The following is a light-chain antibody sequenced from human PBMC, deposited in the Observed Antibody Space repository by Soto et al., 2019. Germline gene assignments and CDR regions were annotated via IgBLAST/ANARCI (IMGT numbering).Light chain of an antibody. CDR3: ETWDSNTRV. V-gene: IGLV4-60*03. Sequence: QLVLTQSSSASASLGSSVKLTCTLSSGHSAYMIAWHQQQPGKAPRYLMKLEDSRTYIKGSGIPDRFSGSISGADRYLTISNLQSEDEADYYCETWDSNTRVFGGGTQLTVL. CDR1: SGHSAYM. J-gene: IGLJ7*01. CDR2: LEDSRTY.